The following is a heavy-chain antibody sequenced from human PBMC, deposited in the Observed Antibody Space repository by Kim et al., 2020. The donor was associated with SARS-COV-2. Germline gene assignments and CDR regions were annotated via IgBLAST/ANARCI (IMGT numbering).Heavy chain of an antibody. CDR2: INGDGSRT. CDR1: GFTFSIYW. J-gene: IGHJ4*02. D-gene: IGHD3-10*01. Sequence: GGSLRLSCAASGFTFSIYWMHWVRQAPGKGLVWVSRINGDGSRTDYADSVKGRFTISRDNAKDTLNLQMNSLRAEDTAVYYCIRVKEGKNSGFDFWGQGALVTVSS. V-gene: IGHV3-74*01. CDR3: IRVKEGKNSGFDF.